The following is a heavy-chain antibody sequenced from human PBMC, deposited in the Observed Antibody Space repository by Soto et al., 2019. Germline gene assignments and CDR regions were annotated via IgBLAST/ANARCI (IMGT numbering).Heavy chain of an antibody. CDR1: GYTFTSYD. D-gene: IGHD7-27*01. Sequence: QVQLVQPGVEVRNPGASVKVSCKASGYTFTSYDINWVRQATGQGLEWMGWMNPNTGGTGPIQKFQGRVTMTRDTSINTAYLELSSLTVEDTAIYYCARSHMETGVHFDSWGQGTLVTVSS. CDR3: ARSHMETGVHFDS. J-gene: IGHJ4*02. V-gene: IGHV1-8*01. CDR2: MNPNTGGT.